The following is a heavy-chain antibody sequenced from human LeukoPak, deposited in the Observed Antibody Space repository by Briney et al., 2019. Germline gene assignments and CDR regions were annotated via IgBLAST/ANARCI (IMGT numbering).Heavy chain of an antibody. V-gene: IGHV3-72*01. Sequence: PGGSLRLSCAASGFIFVDHYMAWVRQAPGKGLEWIGRIRNKGNTHTTQNLAAVESRFTNSRDNSKKSLYLQMNSLQTENTAVYFCAREGIVVVPARHFDLWGRGTVVTVSS. CDR3: AREGIVVVPARHFDL. CDR1: GFIFVDHY. D-gene: IGHD2-2*01. CDR2: IRNKGNTHTT. J-gene: IGHJ2*01.